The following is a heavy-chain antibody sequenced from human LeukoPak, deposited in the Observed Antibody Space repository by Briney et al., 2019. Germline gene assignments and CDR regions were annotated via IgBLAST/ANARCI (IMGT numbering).Heavy chain of an antibody. Sequence: SETLSLTCDVYGGSFSGYYWNWIRQTPGKGLEWIGEINNDGNINRNPSLKSRVTISVDTSKNQFSLRLTSVTAADSVVFFCARGLPGGGLFDSWGQGTLVTVSS. J-gene: IGHJ4*02. CDR3: ARGLPGGGLFDS. D-gene: IGHD3-16*01. CDR2: INNDGNI. CDR1: GGSFSGYY. V-gene: IGHV4-34*01.